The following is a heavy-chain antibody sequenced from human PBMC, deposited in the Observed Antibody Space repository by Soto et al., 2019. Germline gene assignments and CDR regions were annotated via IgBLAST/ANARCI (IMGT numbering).Heavy chain of an antibody. Sequence: EGQVVESGGDLVQPGDSLTISCAASGFTFSTYAMSWVRQAPGKRLEWVSGIHKTVTITFYADFVKGRFTISRDNSKNTLYLHMRSLRDGDTAIYYCVRDLNYKFFFDLWGQGTLVTGSS. CDR2: IHKTVTIT. CDR1: GFTFSTYA. V-gene: IGHV3-23*05. J-gene: IGHJ4*02. D-gene: IGHD3-10*01. CDR3: VRDLNYKFFFDL.